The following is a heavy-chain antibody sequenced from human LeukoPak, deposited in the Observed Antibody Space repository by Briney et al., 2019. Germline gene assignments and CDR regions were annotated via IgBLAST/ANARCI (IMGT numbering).Heavy chain of an antibody. CDR3: AKVPRYYYDSSGYENWFDP. V-gene: IGHV3-23*01. CDR1: GFTFGDYA. J-gene: IGHJ5*02. CDR2: ISGSGGST. D-gene: IGHD3-22*01. Sequence: PGGSLRLSCTAAGFTFGDYAMSWVRQAPGKGLEWVSAISGSGGSTYYADSVKGRFTISRDNSKNTLYLQMNSLRAEDTAVYYCAKVPRYYYDSSGYENWFDPWGQGTLVTVSS.